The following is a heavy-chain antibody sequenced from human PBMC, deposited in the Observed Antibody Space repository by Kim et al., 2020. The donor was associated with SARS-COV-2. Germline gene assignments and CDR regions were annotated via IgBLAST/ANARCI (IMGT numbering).Heavy chain of an antibody. J-gene: IGHJ6*02. Sequence: SVKVSCKASGGTFSSYAISWVRQAPGQGLEWMGGIIPIFGTANYAQKFQGRVTITADESTSTAYMELSSLRSEDTAVYYCGSIAAAGLYYYYGMDVWGQGTTVTVSS. CDR3: GSIAAAGLYYYYGMDV. D-gene: IGHD6-13*01. CDR1: GGTFSSYA. V-gene: IGHV1-69*13. CDR2: IIPIFGTA.